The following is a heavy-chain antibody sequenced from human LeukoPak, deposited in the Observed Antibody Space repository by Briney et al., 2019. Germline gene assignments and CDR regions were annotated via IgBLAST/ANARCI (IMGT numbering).Heavy chain of an antibody. CDR1: GFTFRTFW. CDR3: ARGSSGSFWQAVDI. D-gene: IGHD1-26*01. V-gene: IGHV3-74*01. J-gene: IGHJ3*02. CDR2: ITSDGSST. Sequence: GGSLRLSWAAAGFTFRTFWMHGVRQAPGRRVVGVALITSDGSSTSPADSVKGRFTISRNNAKNTLYLQMNSLRAEDTAVYYCARGSSGSFWQAVDIWGQGTMVTVSS.